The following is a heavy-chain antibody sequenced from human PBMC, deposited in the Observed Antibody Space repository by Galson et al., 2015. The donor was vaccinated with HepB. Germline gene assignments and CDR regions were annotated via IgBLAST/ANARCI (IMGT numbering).Heavy chain of an antibody. D-gene: IGHD2-15*01. V-gene: IGHV3-21*01. J-gene: IGHJ4*02. CDR3: ASGGGYCSGGSCRFDY. CDR2: ISSSSSYI. Sequence: SLRLSCAASGFTFSSYSMNWVRQAPGKGLEWVASISSSSSYIYYADSVKGRFTISRDNAKNALYLQMNSLRAEDTAVYYCASGGGYCSGGSCRFDYWVQGTLVTVSS. CDR1: GFTFSSYS.